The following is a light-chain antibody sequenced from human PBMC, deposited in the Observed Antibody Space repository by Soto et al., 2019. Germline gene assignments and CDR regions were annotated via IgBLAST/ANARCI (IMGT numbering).Light chain of an antibody. J-gene: IGLJ1*01. CDR3: SSYTTSNTRQIV. Sequence: QSVLAQPASVSGSPGRSITISCTGTSSDVGGYNYVSWYQHHPGKAPKLMIFDVSNRPSGVSNRFSGSKSGNTASLTISGLQPEDESDYYCSSYTTSNTRQIVLGTGTKATVL. CDR1: SSDVGGYNY. V-gene: IGLV2-14*03. CDR2: DVS.